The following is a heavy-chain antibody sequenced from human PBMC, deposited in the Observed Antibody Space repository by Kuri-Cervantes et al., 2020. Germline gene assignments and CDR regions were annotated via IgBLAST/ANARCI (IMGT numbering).Heavy chain of an antibody. CDR2: INPNSGGT. CDR3: ARDRARFLEWLLSPYYYYGMDV. CDR1: GYTFTSYD. D-gene: IGHD3-3*01. J-gene: IGHJ6*02. Sequence: ASVKVSCKASGYTFTSYDINWVRQAPGQGLEWMGWINPNSGGTNYAQKFQGRVTMTRDTSISTAYMELSRLRSDDTAVYYCARDRARFLEWLLSPYYYYGMDVWGQGTTVTVSS. V-gene: IGHV1-2*02.